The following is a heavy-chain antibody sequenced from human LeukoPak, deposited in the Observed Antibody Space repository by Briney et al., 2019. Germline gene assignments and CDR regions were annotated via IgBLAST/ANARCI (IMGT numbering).Heavy chain of an antibody. J-gene: IGHJ4*02. D-gene: IGHD1-26*01. CDR3: ARFYSGSLDH. CDR2: IYYSGST. Sequence: SETLSLTCPVSGGSISSHYWSWIRQPPGKGLVWIGYIYYSGSTTYNPSLKSRVTVSVDTSKNQFFLKLSSGHAADTAVYYCARFYSGSLDHWGQGSLVTVSS. V-gene: IGHV4-59*08. CDR1: GGSISSHY.